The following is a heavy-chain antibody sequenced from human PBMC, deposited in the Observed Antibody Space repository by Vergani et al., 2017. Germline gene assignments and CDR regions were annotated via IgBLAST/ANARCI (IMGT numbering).Heavy chain of an antibody. V-gene: IGHV4-59*01. CDR3: ARVPYYYDSSGYYYLDY. CDR1: GGSISSYY. J-gene: IGHJ4*02. CDR2: IYYSGST. Sequence: QVQLQESGPGLVKPSETLSLTCTVSGGSISSYYWSWIRQPPGQGLEWIGYIYYSGSTNYNPSLTSRVTISVDTSTNQFSLKLSSVTAADTAVYYCARVPYYYDSSGYYYLDYWGQGTLVTVSS. D-gene: IGHD3-22*01.